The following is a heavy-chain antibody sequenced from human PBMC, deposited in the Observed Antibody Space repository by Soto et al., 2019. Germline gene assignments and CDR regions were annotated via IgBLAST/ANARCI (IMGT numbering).Heavy chain of an antibody. V-gene: IGHV4-61*01. CDR3: ARDRVGYSSSWYRRRPDYFDY. D-gene: IGHD6-13*01. Sequence: QVQLQESGPGLVKPSETLSLTCTVSGGSVSSGSYYWSWIRQPPGKGLEWIGYIYYSGSTNYNPSLKSRVTISVDTSKSQFSLTLSSVTAADTAVYYCARDRVGYSSSWYRRRPDYFDYWGQGTLVTVSS. CDR1: GGSVSSGSYY. J-gene: IGHJ4*02. CDR2: IYYSGST.